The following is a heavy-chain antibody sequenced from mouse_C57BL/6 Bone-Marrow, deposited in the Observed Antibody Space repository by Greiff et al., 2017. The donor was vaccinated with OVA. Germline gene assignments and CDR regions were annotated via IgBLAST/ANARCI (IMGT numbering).Heavy chain of an antibody. D-gene: IGHD2-1*01. CDR2: IYPGDGDT. V-gene: IGHV1-80*01. CDR3: AREKFYGNYFWFAY. J-gene: IGHJ3*01. CDR1: GYAFSSYW. Sequence: QVQLQQPGAELVKPGASVKISCKASGYAFSSYWMNWVKQRPGKGLEWIGQIYPGDGDTNYNGKFKGKATLTADKSSSTAYMQLSSLTSEDSAVYFCAREKFYGNYFWFAYWGQGTLVTVSA.